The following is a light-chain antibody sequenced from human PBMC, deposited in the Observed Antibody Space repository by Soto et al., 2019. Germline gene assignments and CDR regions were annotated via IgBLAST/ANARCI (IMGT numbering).Light chain of an antibody. CDR2: GAS. V-gene: IGKV3-20*01. CDR1: QSVSSSY. J-gene: IGKJ1*01. CDR3: QQYSSFSRT. Sequence: EIVLTQSPGTLSLSPGERATLSCRASQSVSSSYLAWYQQKPGQAPRLLIYGASSRATGIPGRFSGSGSGTEFTLPISSLQPDDFATYYCQQYSSFSRTFGQGTKVELK.